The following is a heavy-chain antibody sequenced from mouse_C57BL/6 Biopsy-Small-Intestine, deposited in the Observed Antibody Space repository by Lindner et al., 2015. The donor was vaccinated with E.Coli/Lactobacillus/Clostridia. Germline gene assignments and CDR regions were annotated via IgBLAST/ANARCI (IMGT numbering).Heavy chain of an antibody. D-gene: IGHD2-12*01. CDR3: ARGSSYDFWSGLDWFDP. CDR2: INPGNGHT. J-gene: IGHJ4*01. V-gene: IGHV1-66*01. Sequence: SVKVSCKASGYTFTRYGIHWVRQAPGQRLEWMGWINPGNGHTKYSQKFQGRVTITTDTSASTAYMDLSSLRSEDTAVYYCARGSSYDFWSGLDWFDPWGQGTLVTVSS. CDR1: GYTFTRYG.